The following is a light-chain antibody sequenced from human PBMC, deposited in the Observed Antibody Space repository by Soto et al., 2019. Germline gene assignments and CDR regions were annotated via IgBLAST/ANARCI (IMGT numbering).Light chain of an antibody. CDR1: SSNIGRNY. CDR2: RND. Sequence: QSVLTQPPSASGTPGQRVTISCSGSSSNIGRNYVYWYQQLPGTAPKLLIYRNDQRPSGVPDRLSGSKSGTSASLAISGLRSEDEADYYCAAWDDSLSGLHVFGPGTKVTVL. J-gene: IGLJ1*01. CDR3: AAWDDSLSGLHV. V-gene: IGLV1-47*01.